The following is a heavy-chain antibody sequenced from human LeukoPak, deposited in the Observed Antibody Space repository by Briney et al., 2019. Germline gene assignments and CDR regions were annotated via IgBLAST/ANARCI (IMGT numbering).Heavy chain of an antibody. CDR3: ARGYSYGYIDP. J-gene: IGHJ5*02. CDR2: ISYDGRNT. Sequence: PGRSLRLSCAASGFTFSIYAMHWVRQDPGKGLDWVAVISYDGRNTYYADSVKGRFTISTDNSKDTLYLQMNSLRPEDTAVDYCARGYSYGYIDPWGQGTLVTVSS. D-gene: IGHD5-18*01. CDR1: GFTFSIYA. V-gene: IGHV3-30*04.